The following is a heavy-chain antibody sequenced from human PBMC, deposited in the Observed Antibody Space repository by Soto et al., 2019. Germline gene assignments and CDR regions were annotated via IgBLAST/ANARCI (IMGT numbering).Heavy chain of an antibody. CDR1: GYTFTSYG. CDR3: AREVGARRLDY. D-gene: IGHD1-26*01. V-gene: IGHV1-46*01. CDR2: INPSGGST. Sequence: ASVKVSCKASGYTFTSYGISWVRQAPGQGLEWMGIINPSGGSTSYAQKFQGRVTMTRDTSTNTVYMDLSSLRSEDTAVYYCAREVGARRLDYWDQGTLVTVSS. J-gene: IGHJ4*02.